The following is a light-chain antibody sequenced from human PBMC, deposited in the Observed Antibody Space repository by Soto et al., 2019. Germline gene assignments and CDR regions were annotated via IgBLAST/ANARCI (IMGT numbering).Light chain of an antibody. V-gene: IGLV2-23*01. CDR3: CSYAGARNYV. Sequence: QSVLTQPASVSGSPGQSITISCSGSISDVGSSGPVSWYQHHPGQVPKLIIYEGSRRPSGVSSRFSGSKTGNTASLTITGLQAEDEANYYCCSYAGARNYVFGTGTKVTVL. CDR1: ISDVGSSGP. J-gene: IGLJ1*01. CDR2: EGS.